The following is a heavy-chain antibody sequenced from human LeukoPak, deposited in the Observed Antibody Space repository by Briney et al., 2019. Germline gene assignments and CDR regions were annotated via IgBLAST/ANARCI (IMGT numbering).Heavy chain of an antibody. CDR1: GYTFTGYH. Sequence: ASVKVSCKASGYTFTGYHIHWVRQAPGQGLEWMGRINPYSGDTNFAQKFQGRVTMTRDTSITTAYMDLSSLTPDDTAVYYCARDQGSLTRSWYTGYWGQGTQVTVSS. CDR2: INPYSGDT. V-gene: IGHV1-2*06. J-gene: IGHJ4*02. CDR3: ARDQGSLTRSWYTGY. D-gene: IGHD6-13*01.